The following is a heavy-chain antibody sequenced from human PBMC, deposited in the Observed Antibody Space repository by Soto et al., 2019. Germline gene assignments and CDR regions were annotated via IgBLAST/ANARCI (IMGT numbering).Heavy chain of an antibody. V-gene: IGHV4-39*01. Sequence: SETLSLTCTVSGGSISSSSYYWGWIRQPPGKGLEWIGSIYYSGSTYYNPSLKSRVTISVDTSKNQFSLKLSSVTAADTAVYYCARQGASLVFWFDPWGQGTLVTVSS. CDR1: GGSISSSSYY. CDR2: IYYSGST. CDR3: ARQGASLVFWFDP. J-gene: IGHJ5*02. D-gene: IGHD1-26*01.